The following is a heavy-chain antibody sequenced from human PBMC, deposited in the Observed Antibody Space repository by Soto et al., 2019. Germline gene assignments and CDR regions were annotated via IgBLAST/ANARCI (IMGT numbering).Heavy chain of an antibody. V-gene: IGHV4-59*01. CDR1: GGSISSYY. D-gene: IGHD3-10*01. Sequence: SETLSLTCTVSGGSISSYYWSWIRQPPGKGLEWIGYIYYSGSTNYNPSLKSRVTISVDTSKNQFSLKLSSVTAADTAVYYCARLSHYYGSGSWDYWGQGTLVTVSS. CDR2: IYYSGST. CDR3: ARLSHYYGSGSWDY. J-gene: IGHJ4*02.